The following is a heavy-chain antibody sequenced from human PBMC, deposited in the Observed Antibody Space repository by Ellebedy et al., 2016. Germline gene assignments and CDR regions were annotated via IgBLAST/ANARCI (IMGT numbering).Heavy chain of an antibody. D-gene: IGHD1-1*01. V-gene: IGHV6-1*01. CDR1: GGSFSGYY. CDR3: ARDWNDVRAFDI. Sequence: SQTLSLTCAVYGGSFSGYYWSWIRQSPSRGLEWLGRTYYRYKWYNEYAISVTGRIIISPDTSRDQFSLQLDSVTPEDTAVYYCARDWNDVRAFDIWGQGTMVTVS. CDR2: TYYRYKWYN. J-gene: IGHJ3*02.